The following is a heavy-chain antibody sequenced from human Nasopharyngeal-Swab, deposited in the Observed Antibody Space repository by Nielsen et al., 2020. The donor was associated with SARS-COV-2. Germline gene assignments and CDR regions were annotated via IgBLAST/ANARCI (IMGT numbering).Heavy chain of an antibody. J-gene: IGHJ4*02. D-gene: IGHD1-26*01. CDR2: ISYDGSNK. CDR1: GFSFSSYA. V-gene: IGHV3-30-3*01. CDR3: ARPSSGSYQRYFDY. Sequence: GESLKISCAAAGFSFSSYAMHWVRQAPGKGLEWVAVISYDGSNKYYADSVKGRFTISRDNSKNTLYLQMNSLRAEDTAVYYCARPSSGSYQRYFDYWGQGTLVTVSS.